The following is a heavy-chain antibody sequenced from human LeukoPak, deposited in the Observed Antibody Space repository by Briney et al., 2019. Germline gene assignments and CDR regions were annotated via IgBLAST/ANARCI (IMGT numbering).Heavy chain of an antibody. CDR2: IYHSGST. CDR3: ARASPYDYDSSRYFPAPFGY. Sequence: SETLSLTCAVSGGSISSGGYSWSWIRQPPGKGLEWIGYIYHSGSTYYNPSLKSRVTISVDRSKNQFSLKLSSVTAADTAVYYWARASPYDYDSSRYFPAPFGYWGQGTLVTVSS. J-gene: IGHJ4*02. D-gene: IGHD3-22*01. V-gene: IGHV4-30-2*01. CDR1: GGSISSGGYS.